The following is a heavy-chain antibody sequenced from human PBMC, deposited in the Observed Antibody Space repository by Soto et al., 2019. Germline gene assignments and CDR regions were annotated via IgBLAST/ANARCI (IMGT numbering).Heavy chain of an antibody. CDR1: GFTFSSYA. Sequence: QVQLVESGGGVVQPGRSLRLSCAASGFTFSSYAMHWVRQAPGKGLEWVAVISYDGSNKYYADSVKGRFTISRDNSKNTLYLQMNSLRAEDTAVYYCARDPYYYDSSGPNNHFDYWGQGTLVTVSS. D-gene: IGHD3-22*01. V-gene: IGHV3-30-3*01. J-gene: IGHJ4*02. CDR2: ISYDGSNK. CDR3: ARDPYYYDSSGPNNHFDY.